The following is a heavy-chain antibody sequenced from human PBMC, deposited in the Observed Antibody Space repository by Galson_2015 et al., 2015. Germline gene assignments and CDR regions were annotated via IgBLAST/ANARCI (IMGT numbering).Heavy chain of an antibody. J-gene: IGHJ6*03. V-gene: IGHV1-69*13. Sequence: SVKVSCKASGGTFSSYAISWVRQVPGQGLEWMGGIIPIFGTANYAQKFQGRVTITADESTSTAYMELSSLRSEDTAVYYCAYYSGYCSSTSCFSLWYYYYYMDVWGKGTTVTVSS. D-gene: IGHD2-2*03. CDR3: AYYSGYCSSTSCFSLWYYYYYMDV. CDR2: IIPIFGTA. CDR1: GGTFSSYA.